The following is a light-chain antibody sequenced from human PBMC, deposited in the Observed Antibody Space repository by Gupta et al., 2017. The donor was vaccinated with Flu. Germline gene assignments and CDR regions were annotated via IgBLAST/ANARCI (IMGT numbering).Light chain of an antibody. J-gene: IGKJ4*01. CDR1: QSVSTS. CDR2: DAS. CDR3: QHRSNRPPSVT. V-gene: IGKV3-11*01. Sequence: EIVLTQSPATLSLSPGERATLSCWASQSVSTSLGWYQQKPGQAPRLLIYDASIRATGIPARFSGSGVGTDGTLTISRREPEDFAVYFCQHRSNRPPSVTFGGGTKVELK.